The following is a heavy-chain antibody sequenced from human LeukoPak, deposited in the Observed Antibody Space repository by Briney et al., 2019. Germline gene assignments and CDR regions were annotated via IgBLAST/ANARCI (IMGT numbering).Heavy chain of an antibody. CDR1: GGTFSSYA. D-gene: IGHD6-19*01. V-gene: IGHV1-69*13. CDR2: IIPIFGTA. Sequence: ASVKVSCKASGGTFSSYAISWVRQAPGQGLEWMGGIIPIFGTANYAQKFQGRVTITADESTSTAYMELSSLRSDDTAVYYCASSRGQWLPRDYWGQGTLVTVSS. CDR3: ASSRGQWLPRDY. J-gene: IGHJ4*02.